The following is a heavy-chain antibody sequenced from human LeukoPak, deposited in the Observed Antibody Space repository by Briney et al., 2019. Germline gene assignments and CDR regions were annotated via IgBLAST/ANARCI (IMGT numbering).Heavy chain of an antibody. CDR3: AKVGARNWGGAFDI. V-gene: IGHV3-21*04. J-gene: IGHJ3*02. CDR2: ISSSSSYI. D-gene: IGHD7-27*01. Sequence: IPGGSLRLSCAASGFTFSSYSMNWVRQAPGKGLEWVSSISSSSSYIYYADSVKGRFTISRDNAKNSLYLQMNSLRAEDTAVYHCAKVGARNWGGAFDIWGQGTMVTVSS. CDR1: GFTFSSYS.